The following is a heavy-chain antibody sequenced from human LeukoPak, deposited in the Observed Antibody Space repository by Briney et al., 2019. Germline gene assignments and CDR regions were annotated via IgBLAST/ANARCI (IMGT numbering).Heavy chain of an antibody. CDR1: GFTFSDYY. V-gene: IGHV3-11*04. Sequence: GGSLRLSCAASGFTFSDYYMSWIRQAPGKGLEWVSYISSSGSTIYYADSVKGRFTISRDNAKNSLYLQMNSLRAEDTAVYYCARDAVDSSGYDYYFDYWGQGTLVTVSS. D-gene: IGHD3-22*01. J-gene: IGHJ4*02. CDR2: ISSSGSTI. CDR3: ARDAVDSSGYDYYFDY.